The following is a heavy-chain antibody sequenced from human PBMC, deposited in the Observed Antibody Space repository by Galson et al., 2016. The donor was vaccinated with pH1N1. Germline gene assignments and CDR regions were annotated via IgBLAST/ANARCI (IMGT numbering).Heavy chain of an antibody. V-gene: IGHV1-18*01. CDR3: ARDRGVFDI. CDR2: ISAYDGHT. Sequence: SVKVSCKASGGTFSFYAISWVRQAPGQGPEWMGWISAYDGHTDYAQNFQGRVAMTIDTSTSTANMELRSLRSDDTAVYYCARDRGVFDIWGQGTRVTVSS. J-gene: IGHJ3*02. CDR1: GGTFSFYA. D-gene: IGHD3-10*01.